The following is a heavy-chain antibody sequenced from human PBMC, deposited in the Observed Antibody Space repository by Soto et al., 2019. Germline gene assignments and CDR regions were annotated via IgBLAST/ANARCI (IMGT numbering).Heavy chain of an antibody. CDR3: ARHQQLVRNPALNWFDP. Sequence: SETLSLTCTVSGGSISSGGYYWSWIRQHPGNGLEWIGYIYYSGSTYYNPSLKSRVTISVDTSKNQFSLKLSSVTAADTAVYYGARHQQLVRNPALNWFDPWGQGTLVTVSS. J-gene: IGHJ5*02. D-gene: IGHD6-13*01. V-gene: IGHV4-31*03. CDR2: IYYSGST. CDR1: GGSISSGGYY.